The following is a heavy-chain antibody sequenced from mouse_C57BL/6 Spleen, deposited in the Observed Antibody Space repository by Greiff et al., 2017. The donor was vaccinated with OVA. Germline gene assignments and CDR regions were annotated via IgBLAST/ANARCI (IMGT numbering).Heavy chain of an antibody. D-gene: IGHD2-2*01. CDR1: GYAFSSSW. CDR3: ARGYDGDYYAMDY. J-gene: IGHJ4*01. V-gene: IGHV1-82*01. Sequence: VKLMESGPELVKPGASVKISCKASGYAFSSSWMNWVKQRPGKGLEWIGRIYPGDGDPNYNGKFKGKATLTADKSSSTAYMQLSSLTSEDSAVYFCARGYDGDYYAMDYWGQGTSVTVSS. CDR2: IYPGDGDP.